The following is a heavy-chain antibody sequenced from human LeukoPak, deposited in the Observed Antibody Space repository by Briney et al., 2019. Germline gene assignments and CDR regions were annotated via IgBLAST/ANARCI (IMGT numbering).Heavy chain of an antibody. V-gene: IGHV5-51*01. D-gene: IGHD2-15*01. J-gene: IGHJ4*02. CDR2: IYPGDSDT. Sequence: GESPKISCKGSGYSFTSYWIGWVRQMPGKGLEWMGIIYPGDSDTRYSPSFQGQVTISADKSISTAYLQWSSLKASDTAMYYCARRLGYCSGGSCHFDYWGQGTLVTVSS. CDR1: GYSFTSYW. CDR3: ARRLGYCSGGSCHFDY.